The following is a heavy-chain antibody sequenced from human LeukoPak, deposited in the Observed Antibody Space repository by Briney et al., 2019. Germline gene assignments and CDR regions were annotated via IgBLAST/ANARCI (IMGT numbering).Heavy chain of an antibody. CDR1: GFIFSDYD. V-gene: IGHV3-13*01. CDR2: SGTVGDT. CDR3: SRGGSGANPYYFDF. Sequence: PGRSLRLSCAASGFIFSDYDMHWVRRVTGKGLEWVSASGTVGDTYYPDSVKGRFTISRENAKNSLYLQMNNLRAGDTAVYYCSRGGSGANPYYFDFWGQGTLVTVSS. D-gene: IGHD3-10*01. J-gene: IGHJ4*02.